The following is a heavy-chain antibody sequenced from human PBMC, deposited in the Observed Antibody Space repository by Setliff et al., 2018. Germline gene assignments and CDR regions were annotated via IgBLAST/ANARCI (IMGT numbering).Heavy chain of an antibody. CDR2: IYYSGST. CDR1: GGSISSYY. CDR3: ARGGWDYHFDY. D-gene: IGHD6-19*01. J-gene: IGHJ4*02. V-gene: IGHV4-59*01. Sequence: SETLSLTCTVSGGSISSYYWSWIRQPPGKGLEWIGYIYYSGSTNYNPSLKSRVTISVDTSKNQFSLKLSSVTAADTAVYCCARGGWDYHFDYWGQGTLVTVSS.